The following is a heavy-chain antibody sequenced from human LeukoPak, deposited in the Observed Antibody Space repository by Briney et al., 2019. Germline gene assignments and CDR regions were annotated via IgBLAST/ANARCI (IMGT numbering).Heavy chain of an antibody. Sequence: SETLSLTCAVYGGSFSGYYWSWIRQPPGKGLEWIGEINHSGSTNYNPSLKSRVTISVDTSKNQFSLKLSFVTAADTAVYYCALTMIRGAYYYMDVWGRGTTVTVSS. D-gene: IGHD3-10*01. CDR3: ALTMIRGAYYYMDV. J-gene: IGHJ6*03. V-gene: IGHV4-34*01. CDR2: INHSGST. CDR1: GGSFSGYY.